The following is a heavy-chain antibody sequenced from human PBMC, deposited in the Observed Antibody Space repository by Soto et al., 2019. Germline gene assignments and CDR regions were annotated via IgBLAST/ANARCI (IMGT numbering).Heavy chain of an antibody. J-gene: IGHJ6*02. CDR1: GFTFSSYG. V-gene: IGHV3-33*01. Sequence: QVQLVESGGGVVQPGRSLRLSCAASGFTFSSYGMHWVRQAPGKGLEWVAVIWYDGSNKYYADSVKGRFTISRDNSKNTLYLQMNSLRVEDTAVYYCARDFRPLYGMDVWGQGTTVTVSS. CDR3: ARDFRPLYGMDV. CDR2: IWYDGSNK.